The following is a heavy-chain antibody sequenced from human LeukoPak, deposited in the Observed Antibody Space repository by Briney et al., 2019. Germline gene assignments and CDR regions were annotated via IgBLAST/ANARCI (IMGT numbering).Heavy chain of an antibody. D-gene: IGHD6-25*01. Sequence: GGSLRLSCAASGFTFSASNMNWVRQAPGKGLEWVSFIDGGGSFTYSADSVKGRFTISRDNAKNSLYLQMNSLRAEDTAVYYCARDQEGPHGGANSFDYWGQGTQVTVSS. CDR3: ARDQEGPHGGANSFDY. CDR2: IDGGGSFT. V-gene: IGHV3-21*01. J-gene: IGHJ4*02. CDR1: GFTFSASN.